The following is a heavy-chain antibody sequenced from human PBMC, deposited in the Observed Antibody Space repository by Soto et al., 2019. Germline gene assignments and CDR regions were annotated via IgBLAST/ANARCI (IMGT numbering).Heavy chain of an antibody. CDR3: AREGFDHRPDY. CDR1: GDSISSPNW. J-gene: IGHJ4*02. V-gene: IGHV4-4*02. Sequence: QVQLQESGPGLVKPSETLSLTCAVSGDSISSPNWCSWYRQPPGKGLELIGEMFASGSSNYNPSLNGRVTISLDTSKNHFSLKLTSLTAADTAIYYCAREGFDHRPDYWGQGIPVTVSS. CDR2: MFASGSS.